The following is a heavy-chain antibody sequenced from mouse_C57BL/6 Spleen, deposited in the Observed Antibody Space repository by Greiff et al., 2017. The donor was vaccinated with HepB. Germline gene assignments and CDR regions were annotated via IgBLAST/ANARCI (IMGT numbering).Heavy chain of an antibody. V-gene: IGHV14-2*01. CDR1: GFNIKDYY. D-gene: IGHD1-1*01. CDR2: IDPEDGET. Sequence: EVHLVESGAELVKPGASVKLSCTASGFNIKDYYMHWVKQRTEQGLEWIGRIDPEDGETKYAPKFQGKATITADPSSNTAYLQLSSLTSEDTAVYYCALITTVVAKFAYWGQRTLVTVSA. CDR3: ALITTVVAKFAY. J-gene: IGHJ3*01.